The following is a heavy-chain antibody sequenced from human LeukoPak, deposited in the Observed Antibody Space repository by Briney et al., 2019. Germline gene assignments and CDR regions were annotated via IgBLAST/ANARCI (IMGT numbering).Heavy chain of an antibody. CDR1: GFTFSSYG. CDR2: ISYDGSNK. CDR3: AKVGCSGGSCKGSLGIDY. D-gene: IGHD2-15*01. J-gene: IGHJ4*02. V-gene: IGHV3-30*18. Sequence: GGSLRLSCAASGFTFSSYGMHWVRQAPGKGLEWVAVISYDGSNKYYADSVKGRFTISRDNSKNTLYLQMNSLRAEDTAVYYCAKVGCSGGSCKGSLGIDYWGQGTLVTVSS.